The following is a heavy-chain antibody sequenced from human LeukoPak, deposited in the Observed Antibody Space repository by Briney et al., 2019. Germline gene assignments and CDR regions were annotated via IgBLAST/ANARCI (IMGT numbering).Heavy chain of an antibody. V-gene: IGHV3-23*01. Sequence: GGSLRLSCAASGFTFSSYGMSWVRQAPGKGLEWVSGISGSGGSTYYADSVKGRFIISRDNSKNTLYVQMNSLRAEDTAVYYCAKDTGLWFGELYDYWGQGTLVTVSS. D-gene: IGHD3-10*01. J-gene: IGHJ4*02. CDR1: GFTFSSYG. CDR2: ISGSGGST. CDR3: AKDTGLWFGELYDY.